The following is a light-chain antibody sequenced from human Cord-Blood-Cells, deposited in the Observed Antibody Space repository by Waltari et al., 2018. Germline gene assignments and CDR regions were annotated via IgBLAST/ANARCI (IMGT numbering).Light chain of an antibody. V-gene: IGKV1-5*03. CDR1: QSISSW. CDR2: KAS. CDR3: QQYDSYAGT. Sequence: DIQMTQTHSTLSASAGDRVTLTCRASQSISSWLAWYQQKPGKAPKLLSYKASSLASGVPSRFSGSGSGTEFALTISSLQPDDFAAYYCQQYDSYAGTFGQGTKVEI. J-gene: IGKJ1*01.